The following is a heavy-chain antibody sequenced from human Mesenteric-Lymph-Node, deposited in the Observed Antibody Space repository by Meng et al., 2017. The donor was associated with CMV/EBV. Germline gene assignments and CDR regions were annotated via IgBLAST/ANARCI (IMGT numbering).Heavy chain of an antibody. D-gene: IGHD3-3*01. CDR2: ISSSGSTI. CDR3: ARDRISFLEWAAGGGMDV. CDR1: GFTFSDYY. V-gene: IGHV3-11*04. Sequence: GESLKISCAASGFTFSDYYMSWIRQAPGKGLEWVSYISSSGSTIYYADSVKGRFTISRDNAKNSLYLQMNSLRAEDTAVYYCARDRISFLEWAAGGGMDVWGQGTTVTVSS. J-gene: IGHJ6*02.